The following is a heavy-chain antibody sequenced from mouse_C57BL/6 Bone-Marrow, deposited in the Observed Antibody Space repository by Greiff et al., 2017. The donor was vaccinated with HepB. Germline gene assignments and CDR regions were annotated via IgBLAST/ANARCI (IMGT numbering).Heavy chain of an antibody. J-gene: IGHJ2*01. CDR1: GYTFTSYW. V-gene: IGHV1-64*01. Sequence: QVQLQHPGAELVKPGASVKLSCKASGYTFTSYWMHWVKQRPGQGLEWIGMIHPNSGSTNYNEKFKSKATLTVDKSSSTAYMQLSSLTSEDSAVYYCARWGYYGSSYAYFDYWGQGTTLTVSS. CDR2: IHPNSGST. D-gene: IGHD1-1*01. CDR3: ARWGYYGSSYAYFDY.